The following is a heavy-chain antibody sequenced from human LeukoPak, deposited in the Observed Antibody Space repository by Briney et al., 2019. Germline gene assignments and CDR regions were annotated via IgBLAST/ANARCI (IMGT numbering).Heavy chain of an antibody. CDR1: GGSFSGYY. D-gene: IGHD6-6*01. CDR2: INHSGST. J-gene: IGHJ6*03. CDR3: ARRRDSSSLFYSYYYMDV. Sequence: SETLSLTCAVYGGSFSGYYWSWIRQPPGRGLEWVGEINHSGSTNYNPSLKSRVTISVDTSKNQFSLKLSSVTAADTAVYYCARRRDSSSLFYSYYYMDVWGKGTTVTVSS. V-gene: IGHV4-34*01.